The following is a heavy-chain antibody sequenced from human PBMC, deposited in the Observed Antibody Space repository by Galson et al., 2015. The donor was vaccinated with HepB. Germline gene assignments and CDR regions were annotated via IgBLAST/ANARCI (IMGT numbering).Heavy chain of an antibody. Sequence: SLRLSCAASGFTFSSYSMNWVRQAPGKGLEWVSSISSSSSYIYYADSVKGRFTISRDNAKNSLYLQMNSLRAEDTAVYYCARAGSSWYPSGYWGQGTLVTVSS. CDR3: ARAGSSWYPSGY. J-gene: IGHJ4*02. CDR2: ISSSSSYI. CDR1: GFTFSSYS. D-gene: IGHD6-13*01. V-gene: IGHV3-21*01.